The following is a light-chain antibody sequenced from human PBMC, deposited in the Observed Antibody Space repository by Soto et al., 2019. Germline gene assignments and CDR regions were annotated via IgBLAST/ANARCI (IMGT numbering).Light chain of an antibody. Sequence: QAVVTQPPSVSGTPGQRVTISCSGSNSNIGGNTVNWYQQLPGTAPKLLIYSNDQRPSGVPDRFSGSKFGTSASLAINGLQSEDEADYHCATWDDSLNAGVFGAGTKLTVL. CDR3: ATWDDSLNAGV. V-gene: IGLV1-44*01. CDR1: NSNIGGNT. CDR2: SND. J-gene: IGLJ1*01.